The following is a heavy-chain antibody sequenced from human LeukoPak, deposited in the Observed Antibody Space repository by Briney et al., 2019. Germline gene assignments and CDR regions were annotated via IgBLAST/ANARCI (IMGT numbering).Heavy chain of an antibody. D-gene: IGHD1-14*01. CDR3: TRTDSGYYFDY. Sequence: GGSLRLSCTASGFTIGDYAMSWVRQAPGKGLEWVGFIRSKAYGGTTEYAASVKGRFTISRDDSKSIAYLQMNSLKTEDTAVYYCTRTDSGYYFDYWGQGTLVTVSS. CDR2: IRSKAYGGTT. CDR1: GFTIGDYA. J-gene: IGHJ4*02. V-gene: IGHV3-49*04.